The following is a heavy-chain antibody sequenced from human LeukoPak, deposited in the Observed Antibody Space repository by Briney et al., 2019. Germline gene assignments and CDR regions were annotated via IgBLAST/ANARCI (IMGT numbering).Heavy chain of an antibody. V-gene: IGHV1-18*01. D-gene: IGHD6-13*01. Sequence: APVKVSCKASGYTFTSYGISWVRQAPGQGLEWMGWISAYNGNTNYAQKLQGRVTMTTDTSTSTAYMELRSLRSDDTAVYYCARVGVPGIAAAGTGWFDPWGQGTLVTVSS. CDR2: ISAYNGNT. J-gene: IGHJ5*02. CDR1: GYTFTSYG. CDR3: ARVGVPGIAAAGTGWFDP.